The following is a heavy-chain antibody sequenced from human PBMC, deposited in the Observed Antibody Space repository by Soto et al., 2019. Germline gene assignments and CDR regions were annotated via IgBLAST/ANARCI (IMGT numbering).Heavy chain of an antibody. Sequence: ASVKVSCKASGYTFTNYDINWVRQATGQGLEWMGWMNPNSGNTAYAQKFQGRVTMTRDTSISTAYMELSSLRSEDTAVYYCARTLYGDNVDYWGQGTLVTVSS. CDR3: ARTLYGDNVDY. D-gene: IGHD4-17*01. V-gene: IGHV1-8*01. J-gene: IGHJ4*02. CDR1: GYTFTNYD. CDR2: MNPNSGNT.